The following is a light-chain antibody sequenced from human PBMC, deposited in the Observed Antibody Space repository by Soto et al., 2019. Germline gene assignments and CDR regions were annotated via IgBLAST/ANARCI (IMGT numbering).Light chain of an antibody. CDR3: QLHRRSPKT. CDR2: GAS. J-gene: IGKJ4*02. CDR1: QTISSNY. V-gene: IGKV3-20*01. Sequence: EIVLTQSPGTLSLSPGERATLSCRATQTISSNYLAWYRQKPGQAPKLLIHGASTRATGIPDRFSGSGSGTDFTLTISSLEPEDFAVYYCQLHRRSPKTFGGGTKVEFK.